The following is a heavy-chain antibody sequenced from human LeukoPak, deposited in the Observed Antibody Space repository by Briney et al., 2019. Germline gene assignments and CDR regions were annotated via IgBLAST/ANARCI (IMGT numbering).Heavy chain of an antibody. CDR3: ARDQGIAAAGTHFDY. Sequence: GGSLRLSCAASGFTFSGYPIHWVRQAPGKGLEWVAVISYDGSNKYYADSVKGRFTISRDNSKNTLYLQMNSLRAEDTAVYYCARDQGIAAAGTHFDYWGQGTLVTVSS. J-gene: IGHJ4*02. D-gene: IGHD6-13*01. CDR1: GFTFSGYP. CDR2: ISYDGSNK. V-gene: IGHV3-30-3*01.